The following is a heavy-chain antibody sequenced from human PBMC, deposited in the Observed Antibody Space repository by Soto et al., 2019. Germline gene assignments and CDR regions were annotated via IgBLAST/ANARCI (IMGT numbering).Heavy chain of an antibody. Sequence: EVQLLESGGGLVQPGGSLRLSCAASGFIFSSYGMSWVRQAPGKGLEWVSGINGRGRSTNYADSVKGRFTISRDNSKNTLYLQMNSLRAEDTAVYYCAISADYYDSSGPGYWGQGTLVIVSS. CDR3: AISADYYDSSGPGY. J-gene: IGHJ4*02. D-gene: IGHD3-22*01. V-gene: IGHV3-23*01. CDR2: INGRGRST. CDR1: GFIFSSYG.